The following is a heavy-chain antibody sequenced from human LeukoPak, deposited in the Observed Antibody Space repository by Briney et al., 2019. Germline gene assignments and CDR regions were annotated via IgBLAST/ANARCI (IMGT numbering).Heavy chain of an antibody. CDR2: VSYDGANK. V-gene: IGHV3-30-3*01. J-gene: IGHJ4*02. D-gene: IGHD5-24*01. CDR3: ARDSLLDAYNYDYFDY. Sequence: GGSLRLSRAASGFTFSSYAMHWVRQAPGKGLEWVAVVSYDGANKYYADSVKGRFTISRDNSKNTLYLQMTSLRPEDTAVYYCARDSLLDAYNYDYFDYWGQGTLVTVSS. CDR1: GFTFSSYA.